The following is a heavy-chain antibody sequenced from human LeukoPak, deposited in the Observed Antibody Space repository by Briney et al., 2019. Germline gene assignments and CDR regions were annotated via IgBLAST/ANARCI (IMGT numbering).Heavy chain of an antibody. J-gene: IGHJ4*02. V-gene: IGHV4-34*01. CDR1: GGSFSDYY. CDR3: ARGPKGRYSSGWYY. D-gene: IGHD6-19*01. Sequence: PSETLSLTCAVYGGSFSDYYWNWIRQPPGKGLEWIGEINHSGTTNYNPSLKNRVTISVDTSKNQFSLNLNSVTAADTAVYYCARGPKGRYSSGWYYWGQGTLVTVSS. CDR2: INHSGTT.